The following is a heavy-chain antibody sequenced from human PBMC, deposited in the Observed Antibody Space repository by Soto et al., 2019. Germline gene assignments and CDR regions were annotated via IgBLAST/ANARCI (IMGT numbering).Heavy chain of an antibody. J-gene: IGHJ4*02. CDR3: ASGPIYGGYDSGNDY. CDR1: GGTFISYA. CDR2: IIPIFGTA. D-gene: IGHD5-12*01. Sequence: SVKVSCKASGGTFISYAISWVRQAPGQGLEWMGGIIPIFGTANYAQKFQGRVTITADESTSTAYMELSSLRSEDTAVYYCASGPIYGGYDSGNDYWGQGTLVTVSS. V-gene: IGHV1-69*13.